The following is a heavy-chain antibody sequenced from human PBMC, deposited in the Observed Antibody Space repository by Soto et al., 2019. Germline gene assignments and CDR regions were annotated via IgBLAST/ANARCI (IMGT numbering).Heavy chain of an antibody. Sequence: QITLKESGPTLVKPTQTLTLTCTFSGFSLSTSGVGVRWIRQPPGQPLEWLSLMYWDDDKRYGPSLKSRLTIAKDNTQTEVGLKNTNMAPVDKAKYCTEHSRHQYSPLDYWGQGTLVTVSS. V-gene: IGHV2-5*05. CDR1: GFSLSTSGVG. D-gene: IGHD1-26*01. J-gene: IGHJ4*02. CDR2: MYWDDDK. CDR3: EHSRHQYSPLDY.